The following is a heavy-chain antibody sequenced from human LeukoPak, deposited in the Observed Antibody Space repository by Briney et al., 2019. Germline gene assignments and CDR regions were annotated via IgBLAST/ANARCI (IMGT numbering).Heavy chain of an antibody. D-gene: IGHD6-13*01. CDR3: ARGGSSSWLSYFDY. CDR2: IYTSGST. J-gene: IGHJ4*02. CDR1: GGSISSGSYY. V-gene: IGHV4-61*02. Sequence: SETLSLTCTVSGGSISSGSYYWSWIRQPAGKGLEWIGRIYTSGSTNYNPSLKSRVTISVDTSENQFSLKLSSVTAADTAVYYCARGGSSSWLSYFDYWGQGTLVTVSS.